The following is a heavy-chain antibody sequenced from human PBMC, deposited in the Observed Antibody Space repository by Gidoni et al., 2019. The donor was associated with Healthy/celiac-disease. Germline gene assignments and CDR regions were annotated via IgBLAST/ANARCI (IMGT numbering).Heavy chain of an antibody. Sequence: EVQLVESGGGLVQPGGSLRLSCAASGFTFSSDSMNWVRRAPGKGLEWVSDISSSSSTIYYADSVKGRFTSSRDNAKNSLYLQMNSLRDEDTAGYYCGSSGYSSSFPNHYWGQGTLVTVSS. D-gene: IGHD6-6*01. CDR1: GFTFSSDS. V-gene: IGHV3-48*02. J-gene: IGHJ4*02. CDR2: ISSSSSTI. CDR3: GSSGYSSSFPNHY.